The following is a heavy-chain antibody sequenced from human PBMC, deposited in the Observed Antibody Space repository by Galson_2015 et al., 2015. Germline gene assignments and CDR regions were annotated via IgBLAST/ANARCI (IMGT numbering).Heavy chain of an antibody. J-gene: IGHJ4*02. D-gene: IGHD3-22*01. Sequence: SVKVSCKASGYTFTSYGISWVRQAPGQGLEWMGWISAYNGNTNYAQKLQGRVTMTTDTSTSTAHMELRSLRSDDTAVYYCARDTTYDSSGYFSLLAWFDYSGQATLGTAS. V-gene: IGHV1-18*01. CDR1: GYTFTSYG. CDR2: ISAYNGNT. CDR3: ARDTTYDSSGYFSLLAWFDY.